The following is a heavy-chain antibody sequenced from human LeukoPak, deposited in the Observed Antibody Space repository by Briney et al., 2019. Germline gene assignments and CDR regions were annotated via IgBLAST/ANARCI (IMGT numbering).Heavy chain of an antibody. CDR2: IYYSGTT. J-gene: IGHJ4*02. V-gene: IGHV4-39*07. Sequence: SETLSLTCTVSGGSIRSSNYYWGWIRQPPGKGLEWIGSIYYSGTTYYIPSLKSRVTISVDTSKNQFSLKLSSVTAADTAVYYCARGGEQVAPRFDHWGQGTLVTVSS. CDR1: GGSIRSSNYY. D-gene: IGHD3-16*01. CDR3: ARGGEQVAPRFDH.